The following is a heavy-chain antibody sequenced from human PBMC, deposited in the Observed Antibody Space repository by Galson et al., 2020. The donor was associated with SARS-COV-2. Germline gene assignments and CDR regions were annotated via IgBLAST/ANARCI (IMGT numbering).Heavy chain of an antibody. D-gene: IGHD3-3*01. J-gene: IGHJ6*02. CDR1: GFTFSSYG. Sequence: GGSLRLSCAASGFTFSSYGMHWVRQAPGKGLEWVAVISYDGSNKYYADSVKGRFTISRDNSKNTLYLQMNSLKAEDTAVYYCAKDSRYYVVLSGYFPGKINYYYYGMDVWGQGTTVTVSS. V-gene: IGHV3-30*18. CDR3: AKDSRYYVVLSGYFPGKINYYYYGMDV. CDR2: ISYDGSNK.